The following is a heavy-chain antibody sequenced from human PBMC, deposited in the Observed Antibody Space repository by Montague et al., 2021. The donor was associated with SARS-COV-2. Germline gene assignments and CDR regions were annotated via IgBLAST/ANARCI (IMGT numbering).Heavy chain of an antibody. V-gene: IGHV4-39*01. Sequence: SETLSLTCTVSGGSISSSCYYWGLIRQPPGKRLEWIGSIYYSGSTYYNPSLKSRVTVSVDTSKNQFSLKLSSVTAADTAVYYCARHGKTRIAMIVVVIGYFDNWGQWALVTVSS. CDR1: GGSISSSCYY. CDR2: IYYSGST. CDR3: ARHGKTRIAMIVVVIGYFDN. J-gene: IGHJ4*02. D-gene: IGHD3-22*01.